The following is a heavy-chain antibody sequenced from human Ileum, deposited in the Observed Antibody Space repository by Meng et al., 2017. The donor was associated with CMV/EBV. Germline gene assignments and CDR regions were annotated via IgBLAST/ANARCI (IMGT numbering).Heavy chain of an antibody. CDR2: ISNGGDYI. CDR1: GFTFSDYT. Sequence: GESLKISCAASGFTFSDYTMNWVRQAPGKGLEWVSSISNGGDYIYYADSVKGRFTISRDNAKNSLYLQMNSLRAEDTAVYYCASSRYSSSSRGGDWFDPWGQGTLVTVSS. D-gene: IGHD6-6*01. J-gene: IGHJ5*02. V-gene: IGHV3-21*01. CDR3: ASSRYSSSSRGGDWFDP.